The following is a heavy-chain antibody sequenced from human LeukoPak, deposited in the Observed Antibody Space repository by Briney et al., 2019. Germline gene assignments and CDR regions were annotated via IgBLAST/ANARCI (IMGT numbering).Heavy chain of an antibody. CDR3: ARGNYYDSSGYPPFSI. CDR1: GGSISSYY. Sequence: SETLSLTCTVSGGSISSYYWSWIRQPPGKGLEWIGYIYYSGSTYYNPSLKSRVTISVDTSKNQFSLNLSSVTATDTAVYYCARGNYYDSSGYPPFSIWGQGARVTVSS. D-gene: IGHD3-22*01. CDR2: IYYSGST. V-gene: IGHV4-59*08. J-gene: IGHJ4*02.